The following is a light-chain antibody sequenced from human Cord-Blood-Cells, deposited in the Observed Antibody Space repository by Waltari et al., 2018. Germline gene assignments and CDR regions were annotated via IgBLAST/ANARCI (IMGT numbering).Light chain of an antibody. J-gene: IGKJ4*01. CDR3: QQYGSSPVN. CDR1: QSVSSSY. Sequence: ELVLTQSPGTLSLSPGERATLSCRASQSVSSSYLAWYQQKPGQAPRLLIYGASSRATGIPDMFSGSGSGTDFTLTISRVWPEDFAVYYCQQYGSSPVNFGGGTKVEIK. CDR2: GAS. V-gene: IGKV3-20*01.